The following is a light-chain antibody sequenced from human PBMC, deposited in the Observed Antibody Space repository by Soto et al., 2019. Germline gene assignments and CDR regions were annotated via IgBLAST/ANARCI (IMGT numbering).Light chain of an antibody. CDR2: EVS. J-gene: IGLJ2*01. V-gene: IGLV2-18*02. Sequence: QSALTQPPSVSGSPGQSVAISCTGTSSDVGGYNRVSWYQQPPGTAPKLMIYEVSHRPSGVPVRFSGSKSGNTASLTISGLQAEDEADYYCSSYTTSNTLVFGGGTKLTVL. CDR3: SSYTTSNTLV. CDR1: SSDVGGYNR.